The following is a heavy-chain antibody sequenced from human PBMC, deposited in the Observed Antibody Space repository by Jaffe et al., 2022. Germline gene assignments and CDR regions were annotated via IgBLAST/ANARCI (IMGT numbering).Heavy chain of an antibody. CDR2: ISWDGGST. J-gene: IGHJ3*02. D-gene: IGHD3-22*01. V-gene: IGHV3-43D*04. CDR1: GFTFDDYA. CDR3: AKDFDSRGDDAFDI. Sequence: EVQLVESGGVVVQPGGSLRLSCAASGFTFDDYAMHWVRQAPGKGLEWVSLISWDGGSTYYADSVKGRFTISRDNSKNSLYLQMNSLRAEDTALYYCAKDFDSRGDDAFDIWGQGTMVTVSS.